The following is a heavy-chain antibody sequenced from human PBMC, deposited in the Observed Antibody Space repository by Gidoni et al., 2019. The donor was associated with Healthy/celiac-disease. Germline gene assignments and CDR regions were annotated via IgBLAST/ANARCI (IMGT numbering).Heavy chain of an antibody. CDR1: GFTCSSYA. CDR2: TSYDGSNK. J-gene: IGHJ4*02. Sequence: QVQLVEYGGGVVQPGRYLRRSCAASGFTCSSYAMHWVRQAPGKGLEWVAVTSYDGSNKSYADSVKGRFTISIDNSKNTLYLQMNSLRAEDTAVYYCARDGYYYGSGSSQADYWGQGTLVTVSS. D-gene: IGHD3-10*01. V-gene: IGHV3-30-3*01. CDR3: ARDGYYYGSGSSQADY.